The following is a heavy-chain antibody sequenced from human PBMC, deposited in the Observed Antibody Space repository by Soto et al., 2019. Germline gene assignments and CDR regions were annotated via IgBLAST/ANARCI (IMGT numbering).Heavy chain of an antibody. Sequence: GASVKVSCKASGYTFTRYGISWVRQAPGQGLEWMGWISAYNGNTNYAQKLQGRVTMTTDTSTSTAYMELRSLRSDDTAVYYCARVSDGSGSRINWFDPWGQGTLVTVSS. J-gene: IGHJ5*02. CDR1: GYTFTRYG. CDR2: ISAYNGNT. V-gene: IGHV1-18*01. D-gene: IGHD3-10*01. CDR3: ARVSDGSGSRINWFDP.